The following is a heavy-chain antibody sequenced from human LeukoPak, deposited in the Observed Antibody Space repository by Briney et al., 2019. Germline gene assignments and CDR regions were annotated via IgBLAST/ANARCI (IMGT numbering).Heavy chain of an antibody. J-gene: IGHJ3*02. CDR3: ARDPSGTYYPRVSGALEI. CDR1: GFTFSSYS. D-gene: IGHD1-26*01. V-gene: IGHV3-21*01. CDR2: MSSISSYI. Sequence: GGSLRLSCAASGFTFSSYSMNWVRQAPGKGLEWVSSMSSISSYIYYADSVKGRFTVSRDNAKNSLYLQMDSLRAEDTAVYYCARDPSGTYYPRVSGALEIWGQGTMVTVSS.